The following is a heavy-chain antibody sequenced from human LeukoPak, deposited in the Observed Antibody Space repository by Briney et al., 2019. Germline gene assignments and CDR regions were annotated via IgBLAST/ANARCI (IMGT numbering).Heavy chain of an antibody. CDR1: GYTFTSYD. V-gene: IGHV1-8*03. Sequence: ASVKVSCKASGYTFTSYDINWVRQATGQGLEWMGWMKPNSGNTGYAQKFQGRVTITRNTSISTAYMELSSLRSEDTAVYYCARVPISLYAVGVYYFDYWGQGTLVTVSS. CDR2: MKPNSGNT. CDR3: ARVPISLYAVGVYYFDY. J-gene: IGHJ4*02. D-gene: IGHD2-8*01.